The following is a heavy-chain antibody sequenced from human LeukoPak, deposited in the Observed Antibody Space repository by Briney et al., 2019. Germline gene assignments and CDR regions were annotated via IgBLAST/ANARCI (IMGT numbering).Heavy chain of an antibody. V-gene: IGHV3-23*01. CDR1: GFTFSSYA. CDR2: ISGSGGST. CDR3: ASRGDTAMVTDY. D-gene: IGHD5-18*01. Sequence: PGGSLRLSCAASGFTFSSYAMSWVRQAPGKGLEWVSAISGSGGSTYYADSVKGRFTISRDNSKNTMYLQMNSLRAEYTAVYYCASRGDTAMVTDYWGQGTLVTVSS. J-gene: IGHJ4*02.